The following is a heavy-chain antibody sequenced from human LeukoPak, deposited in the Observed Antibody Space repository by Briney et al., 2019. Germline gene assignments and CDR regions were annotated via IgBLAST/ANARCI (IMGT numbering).Heavy chain of an antibody. Sequence: GGSLRLSCAASGFAVSTYYMTWVRQAPGKGLECVSVIYSGGSTYYADSVKGRFTVSRDNSKNTLYLQMNSLRAEDTAMYYCARGLGYCTSTTCLLPFDYWGQGTLVTVSS. V-gene: IGHV3-53*01. CDR1: GFAVSTYY. J-gene: IGHJ4*02. D-gene: IGHD2-2*01. CDR3: ARGLGYCTSTTCLLPFDY. CDR2: IYSGGST.